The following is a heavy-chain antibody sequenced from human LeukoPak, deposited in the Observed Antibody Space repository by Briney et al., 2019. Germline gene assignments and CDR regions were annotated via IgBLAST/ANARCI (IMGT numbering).Heavy chain of an antibody. D-gene: IGHD3-22*01. CDR2: VNPTSSSI. CDR3: VRLRRNSDRSGYYYYYDY. Sequence: PGGSLRLSCAVSGLIFSDYSFNWVRQAPGKGPEWVSSVNPTSSSIYYADAVRGRFTISRDNAKSSVFLQMNSLRAEDTAVYYCVRLRRNSDRSGYYYYYDYRGQGILVTVSS. J-gene: IGHJ4*02. CDR1: GLIFSDYS. V-gene: IGHV3-21*01.